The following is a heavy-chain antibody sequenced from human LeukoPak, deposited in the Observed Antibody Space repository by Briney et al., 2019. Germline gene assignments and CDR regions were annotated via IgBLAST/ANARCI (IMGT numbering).Heavy chain of an antibody. CDR1: GGSISSYY. Sequence: SETLSLTCTVSGGSISSYYWSWIRQPPGKGLEWIGYIYYSGSTNYNPSLKSRVTISVDTSKNQFSLKLSSVTAADTAVYYCARGGELRYCSSTSCYFDYYYYMDVWGKGTTVTVSS. V-gene: IGHV4-59*01. J-gene: IGHJ6*03. CDR3: ARGGELRYCSSTSCYFDYYYYMDV. CDR2: IYYSGST. D-gene: IGHD2-2*01.